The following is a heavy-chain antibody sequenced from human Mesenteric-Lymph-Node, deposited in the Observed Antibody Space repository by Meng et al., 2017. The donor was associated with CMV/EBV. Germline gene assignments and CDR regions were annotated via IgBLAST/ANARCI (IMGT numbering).Heavy chain of an antibody. V-gene: IGHV4-34*01. CDR1: GGSFSGYY. CDR3: ARWAGDISNVNAFDY. D-gene: IGHD2-15*01. CDR2: IDASGRT. J-gene: IGHJ4*02. Sequence: SETLSLTCAVYGGSFSGYYWNWIRQPPGKGLEWIGEIDASGRTRFNPALKSRVTISVDTSKNQFSLSLSSVTAADTAVYFSARWAGDISNVNAFDYWGQGSLVTVSS.